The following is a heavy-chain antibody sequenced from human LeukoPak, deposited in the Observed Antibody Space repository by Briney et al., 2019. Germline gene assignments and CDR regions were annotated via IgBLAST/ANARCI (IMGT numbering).Heavy chain of an antibody. CDR3: AKGRYYDSSGYPIDY. CDR2: IRNDGNIK. J-gene: IGHJ4*02. V-gene: IGHV3-30*02. CDR1: GFTFSSYD. Sequence: GGSLRLSCAASGFTFSSYDMHWVRQAPGKGLEWVAFIRNDGNIKYFADSVKGRFTISRDTSKNTPYLQMNSLRAEDTAVYYCAKGRYYDSSGYPIDYWSQGTLVTVSS. D-gene: IGHD3-22*01.